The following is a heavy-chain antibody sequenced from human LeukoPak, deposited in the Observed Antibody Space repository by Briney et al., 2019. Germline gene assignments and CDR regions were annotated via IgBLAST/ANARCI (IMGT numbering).Heavy chain of an antibody. CDR3: ARGNSGSHWGDHYFYMDV. CDR1: GGSFRGYF. D-gene: IGHD1-26*01. V-gene: IGHV4-34*01. J-gene: IGHJ6*03. CDR2: ITHSGGT. Sequence: SETPSLTCAVYGGSFRGYFWGWVRQTPGKGLEWLGEITHSGGTNYMPSLSGRVSVFQDVSKNQFSLKLSSVTAADTGVYYCARGNSGSHWGDHYFYMDVWGKGTTVIVSS.